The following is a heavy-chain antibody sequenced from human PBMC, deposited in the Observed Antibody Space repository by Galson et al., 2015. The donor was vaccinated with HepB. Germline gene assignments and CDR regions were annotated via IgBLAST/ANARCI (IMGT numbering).Heavy chain of an antibody. CDR3: ARGGGIAAAGRRVGAFDI. V-gene: IGHV1-69*10. CDR1: GGTFSSYA. J-gene: IGHJ3*02. D-gene: IGHD6-13*01. Sequence: VKVSCKASGGTFSSYAISWVRQAPGQGLEWMGGIIPILGIANYAQKFQGRVTITADKSTSTAYMELSSLRSEDTAVYYCARGGGIAAAGRRVGAFDIWGQGTMVTVSS. CDR2: IIPILGIA.